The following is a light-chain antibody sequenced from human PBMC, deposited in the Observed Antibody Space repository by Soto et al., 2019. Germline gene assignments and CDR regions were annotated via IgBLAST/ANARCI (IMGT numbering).Light chain of an antibody. CDR1: QTISSW. CDR3: QQSYTRT. J-gene: IGKJ1*01. CDR2: KAS. Sequence: DIQMTQSPSTLSGAVGYRFTITCRASQTISSWLAWYQQKPGKAPKLLIYKASTLKSGVPSRFSGSGSGTDFTLTISSLQPEDFATYYCQQSYTRTFGQGTKVDI. V-gene: IGKV1-5*03.